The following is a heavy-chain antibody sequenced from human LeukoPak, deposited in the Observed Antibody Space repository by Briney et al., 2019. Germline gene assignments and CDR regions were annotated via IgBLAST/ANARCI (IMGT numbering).Heavy chain of an antibody. CDR2: ISWNSGSI. CDR1: GFAFDDYA. J-gene: IGHJ4*02. V-gene: IGHV3-9*01. Sequence: GGSLRLSCAASGFAFDDYAMHWVRHAPGKGLEWVSGISWNSGSIGYADSVKGRFTISRDNAKNSLYLQMNSLRAEDTAAYYCARVEASGYDYGAFDYWGQGTLVTVSS. CDR3: ARVEASGYDYGAFDY. D-gene: IGHD5-12*01.